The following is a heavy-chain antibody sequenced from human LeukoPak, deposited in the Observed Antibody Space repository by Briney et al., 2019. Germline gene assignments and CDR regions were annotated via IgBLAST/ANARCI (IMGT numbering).Heavy chain of an antibody. CDR1: GDSISSYH. CDR3: ARRYYYDSSGYSN. D-gene: IGHD3-22*01. V-gene: IGHV4-59*08. CDR2: IYYSGST. J-gene: IGHJ4*02. Sequence: PSETLSLTCTVSGDSISSYHWSWIRRPPGKGLEWIGYIYYSGSTTYNPSLKSRVTISVDTSKNQFSLKLSSVTAADTAVYYCARRYYYDSSGYSNWGQGTLVTVSS.